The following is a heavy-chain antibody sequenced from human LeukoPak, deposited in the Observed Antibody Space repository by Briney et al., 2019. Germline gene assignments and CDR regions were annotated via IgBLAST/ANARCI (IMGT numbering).Heavy chain of an antibody. CDR2: ISSSSSYI. Sequence: GGSLRLSCAASGFTFSSYSMNWVRQAPGKGLEWVSSISSSSSYIYYADSVKGRFTISRDNAKNSLYLQMNSLRAEDTAVYYCARARIVVVPAAILGWFDPWGQGTLVTVSS. CDR1: GFTFSSYS. J-gene: IGHJ5*02. CDR3: ARARIVVVPAAILGWFDP. D-gene: IGHD2-2*02. V-gene: IGHV3-21*01.